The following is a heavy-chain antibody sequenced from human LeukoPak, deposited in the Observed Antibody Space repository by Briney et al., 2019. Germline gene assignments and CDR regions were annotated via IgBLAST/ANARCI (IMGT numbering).Heavy chain of an antibody. V-gene: IGHV4-4*07. CDR2: IHTSGS. J-gene: IGHJ6*02. Sequence: SETLSLTCSVSGDSFSSYYWTWIRQPAGKELEWIGRIHTSGSNYNPSLKSRVTMSVDTSKNQFSLKLSSVTAADTAVYYCAREGMRIQLWFGDYGMDVWGQGTTVTVSS. D-gene: IGHD5-18*01. CDR1: GDSFSSYY. CDR3: AREGMRIQLWFGDYGMDV.